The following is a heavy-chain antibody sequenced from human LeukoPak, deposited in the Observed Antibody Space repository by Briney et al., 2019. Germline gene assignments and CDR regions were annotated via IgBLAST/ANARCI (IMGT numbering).Heavy chain of an antibody. CDR3: ARDSGDILTGFPYYFDY. Sequence: SVKVSCKASGGTFSSYAIGWVRQAPGQGLEWMGRIIPILGIANYAQKFQGRVTITADKSTSTAYMGLSSLRSEDTAVYYCARDSGDILTGFPYYFDYWGQGTLVTVSS. CDR1: GGTFSSYA. D-gene: IGHD3-9*01. J-gene: IGHJ4*02. CDR2: IIPILGIA. V-gene: IGHV1-69*04.